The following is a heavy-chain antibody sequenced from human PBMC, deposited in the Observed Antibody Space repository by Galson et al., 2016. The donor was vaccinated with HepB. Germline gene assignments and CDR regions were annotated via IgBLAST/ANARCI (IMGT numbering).Heavy chain of an antibody. J-gene: IGHJ5*02. V-gene: IGHV3-23*01. CDR3: ASHSRSSPITIFAVVISPFDP. D-gene: IGHD3-3*01. Sequence: SLRLSCAVSGFIVSSKYMHWVRQTPGKGLEWISAITSNGRGTYYADSVKGRFTISRDNSRNTLYLQMNRLRAEDTAVYYCASHSRSSPITIFAVVISPFDPWGQGTLVTVSS. CDR1: GFIVSSKY. CDR2: ITSNGRGT.